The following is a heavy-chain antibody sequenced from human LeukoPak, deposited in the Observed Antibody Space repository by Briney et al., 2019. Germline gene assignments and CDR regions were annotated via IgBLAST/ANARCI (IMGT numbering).Heavy chain of an antibody. D-gene: IGHD1-7*01. J-gene: IGHJ5*02. CDR1: GYTFTSYD. CDR2: MNPNSGNT. Sequence: ASVKVSCKASGYTFTSYDINWVRQATGQGLEWMGWMNPNSGNTGYAQKFQGRVTMTRDTSISTAYMELSRLRSDDTAVYYCARDGTLASNWFDPWGQGTLVTVSS. V-gene: IGHV1-8*01. CDR3: ARDGTLASNWFDP.